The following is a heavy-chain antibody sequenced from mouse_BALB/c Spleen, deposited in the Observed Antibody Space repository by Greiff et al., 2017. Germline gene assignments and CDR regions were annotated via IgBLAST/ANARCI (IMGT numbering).Heavy chain of an antibody. D-gene: IGHD1-1*01. CDR1: GFAFSSYD. J-gene: IGHJ4*01. CDR3: ARPNSPYYYGSSSFYAMDY. CDR2: ISSGGGST. Sequence: EVQLVESGGGLVKPGGSLKLSCAASGFAFSSYDMSWVRQTPEKRLEWVAYISSGGGSTYYPDTVKGRFTISRDNAKNTLYLQMSSLKSEDTAMYYCARPNSPYYYGSSSFYAMDYWGQGTSVTVSS. V-gene: IGHV5-12-1*01.